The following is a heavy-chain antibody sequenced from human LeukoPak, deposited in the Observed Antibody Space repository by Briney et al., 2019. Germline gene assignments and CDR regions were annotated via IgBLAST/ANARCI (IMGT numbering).Heavy chain of an antibody. D-gene: IGHD1-26*01. V-gene: IGHV3-72*01. J-gene: IGHJ3*02. CDR1: GFTFSSYA. CDR2: TRNEANVYTT. Sequence: PGGSLRLSCTASGFTFSSYAMSWVRLAPGKGLEWVGRTRNEANVYTTKYAASVKGRFTISRDVSKNSLYLQMNSLKTEDTAVYYCAIPVGATTVRAFDIWGQGTMVTVSS. CDR3: AIPVGATTVRAFDI.